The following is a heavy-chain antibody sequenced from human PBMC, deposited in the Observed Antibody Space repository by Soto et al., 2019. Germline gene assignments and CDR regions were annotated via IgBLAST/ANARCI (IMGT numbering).Heavy chain of an antibody. CDR3: AKGYEVSPPVASAWYSNYIDGVDV. J-gene: IGHJ6*02. Sequence: QVALVESGGGVVRPGRSLRLSCGASGFSFSKYGMNWVRQAPGEGLEWLSLISYDGSEKWYAESVKGRFTISRDNSKNTLYLQMSSLRGDDTAVYFCAKGYEVSPPVASAWYSNYIDGVDVWGRGTTVTVSS. D-gene: IGHD6-19*01. CDR1: GFSFSKYG. CDR2: ISYDGSEK. V-gene: IGHV3-30*18.